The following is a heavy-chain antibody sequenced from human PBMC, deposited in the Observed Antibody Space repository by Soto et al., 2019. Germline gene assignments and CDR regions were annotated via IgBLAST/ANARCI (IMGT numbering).Heavy chain of an antibody. J-gene: IGHJ4*02. CDR2: IYHSGST. D-gene: IGHD4-4*01. V-gene: IGHV4-38-2*01. Sequence: SETLSLTCAVSGYSISSGYYWGWIRQPPGKGLEWIGSIYHSGSTYYNPSLKSRVTISVDTSKNQFSLKLSSVTAADTAVYYCASYMTTAFDYWGQGTLVTVSS. CDR3: ASYMTTAFDY. CDR1: GYSISSGYY.